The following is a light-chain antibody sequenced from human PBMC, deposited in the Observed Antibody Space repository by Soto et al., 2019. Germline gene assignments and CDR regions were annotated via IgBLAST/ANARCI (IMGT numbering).Light chain of an antibody. CDR1: QSISSW. J-gene: IGKJ1*01. Sequence: DIQMTQSPSTLSASVGDRVTITCRASQSISSWLAWYQQKPGKAPKVLIYDASSLESGVPSRFSGSGSGTEFTLTISSLQPDDFATYYCQQYNSYWPFGQGTKVEIK. V-gene: IGKV1-5*01. CDR2: DAS. CDR3: QQYNSYWP.